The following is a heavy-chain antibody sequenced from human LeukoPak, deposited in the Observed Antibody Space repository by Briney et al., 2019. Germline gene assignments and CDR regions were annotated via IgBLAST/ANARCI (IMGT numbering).Heavy chain of an antibody. CDR2: IYYSGSS. J-gene: IGHJ6*03. CDR3: ARGSGSYPYYYYMDV. D-gene: IGHD3-10*01. CDR1: GVSISSSPYH. V-gene: IGHV4-39*07. Sequence: SETLSLTCSVSGVSISSSPYHWGWIRQPPGKGLEWIGSIYYSGSSYSNPSLQSRVTMSIDTAKNQFSLKLSSVTAADTAVYYCARGSGSYPYYYYMDVWGKGTTVTVSS.